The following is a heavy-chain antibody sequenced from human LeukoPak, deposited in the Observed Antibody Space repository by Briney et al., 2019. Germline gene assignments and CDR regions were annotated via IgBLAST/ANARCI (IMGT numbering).Heavy chain of an antibody. J-gene: IGHJ3*02. CDR1: GFTFSSYS. CDR3: ARVLNAFDM. CDR2: ISSSSSYI. V-gene: IGHV3-21*01. Sequence: AGYLRLSCAASGFTFSSYSMNWVRQAPGKELEWVSSISSSSSYIYYADSVKGRFTISRDNAKNSLYLQMNSLRAEDTAVYYCARVLNAFDMWGQGTMVTVSS.